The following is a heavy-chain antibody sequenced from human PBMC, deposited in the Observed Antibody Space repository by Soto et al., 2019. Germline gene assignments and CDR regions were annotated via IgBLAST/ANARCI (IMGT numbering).Heavy chain of an antibody. CDR1: GGTFSSYT. V-gene: IGHV1-69*02. CDR3: ARGRARGYRDYVTGPFDY. CDR2: IIPILGIA. Sequence: QVQLVQSGAEVKKPGSSVKVSCKASGGTFSSYTISWVRQAPGQGLEWMGRIIPILGIANYAQKFQGRVTINADXXTXTXPMERSSLRSEDTAVYYWARGRARGYRDYVTGPFDYWGQGTLVTVSS. D-gene: IGHD4-17*01. J-gene: IGHJ4*02.